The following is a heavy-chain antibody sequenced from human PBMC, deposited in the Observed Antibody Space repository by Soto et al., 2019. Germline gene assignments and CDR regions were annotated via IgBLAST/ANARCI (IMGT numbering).Heavy chain of an antibody. Sequence: RGESLKISCKGSGYSSTSYWISWVRQMPGKGLEWMGRIDPSDSYTNYSPSFQGHVTISADKSISTAYLQWSSLKASDTAMYYCARPTGLVWDDAFDIWGQGTMVTVSS. J-gene: IGHJ3*02. V-gene: IGHV5-10-1*01. CDR1: GYSSTSYW. D-gene: IGHD6-19*01. CDR3: ARPTGLVWDDAFDI. CDR2: IDPSDSYT.